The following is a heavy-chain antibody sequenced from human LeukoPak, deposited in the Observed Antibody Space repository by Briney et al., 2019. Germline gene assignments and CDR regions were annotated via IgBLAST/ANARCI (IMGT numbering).Heavy chain of an antibody. V-gene: IGHV3-21*06. D-gene: IGHD3-22*01. CDR3: ARDRDYYDSNSFSPDAFDI. J-gene: IGHJ3*02. Sequence: TGGSLRLSCAASGFSFRAYTMNWVRQAPGKGLEWVSSVNPSHAYQFYADSVKGRFTISRDNVKNSLFLQMDSLRAEDTAVYYCARDRDYYDSNSFSPDAFDIWGQGTMVTVSS. CDR2: VNPSHAYQ. CDR1: GFSFRAYT.